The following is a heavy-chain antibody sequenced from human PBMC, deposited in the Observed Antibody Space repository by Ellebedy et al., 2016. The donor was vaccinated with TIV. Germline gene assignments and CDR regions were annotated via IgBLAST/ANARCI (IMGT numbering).Heavy chain of an antibody. V-gene: IGHV4-61*02. J-gene: IGHJ5*02. Sequence: SETLSLXCTVSGDYINSGNYYWSWIRKPAGKGLEWIGRMHSRGSANYNDNPSLKSRVTMSVDTSKNQLSLKLTSVTAADTAVYYCARGGHGSYNWFDPWGQGTVVTVSS. CDR3: ARGGHGSYNWFDP. CDR2: MHSRGSA. CDR1: GDYINSGNYY. D-gene: IGHD5-24*01.